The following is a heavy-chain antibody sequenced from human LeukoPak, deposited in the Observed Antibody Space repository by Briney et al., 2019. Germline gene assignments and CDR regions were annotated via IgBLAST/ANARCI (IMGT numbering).Heavy chain of an antibody. CDR2: IRYDGSNK. J-gene: IGHJ3*02. Sequence: GGSLRLSCAASGFTLSSYGTHWVRQAPGKGLEWVAFIRYDGSNKYYADSVKGRFTISRDNSKNTLYLQMNSLRAEDTAVYYCVTDYGGSSGAFDIWGQGTMVTVSS. CDR1: GFTLSSYG. V-gene: IGHV3-30*02. CDR3: VTDYGGSSGAFDI. D-gene: IGHD4-23*01.